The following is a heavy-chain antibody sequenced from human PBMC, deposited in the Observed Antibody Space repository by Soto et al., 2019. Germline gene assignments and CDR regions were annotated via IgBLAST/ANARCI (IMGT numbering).Heavy chain of an antibody. V-gene: IGHV4-30-4*01. CDR1: GGSISSGDYY. CDR2: IYYSGST. Sequence: QVQLQESGPGLVKPSQTLSLTCTVSGGSISSGDYYWSWIRQPPGKGLEWIGYIYYSGSTYYNPSLKSRVTISVDTSKNQFSLKLSSVTATDTAVYYCAEPLRDSSGYYSGAFDIWGQGTMVTVS. CDR3: AEPLRDSSGYYSGAFDI. D-gene: IGHD3-22*01. J-gene: IGHJ3*02.